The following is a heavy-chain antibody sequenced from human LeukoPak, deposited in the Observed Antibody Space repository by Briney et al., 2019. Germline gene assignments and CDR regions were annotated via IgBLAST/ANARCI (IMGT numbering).Heavy chain of an antibody. CDR1: GYTFTSYG. V-gene: IGHV1-18*01. D-gene: IGHD2-15*01. CDR2: ISAYNGNT. J-gene: IGHJ2*01. Sequence: ASVKVSCKASGYTFTSYGISWVRQAPGQGLERMGWISAYNGNTNYAQKLQGRVTMTTDTSTSTAYMELRSLRSDDTAVYYCVVVVLGWYFDLWGRGTLVTVSS. CDR3: VVVVLGWYFDL.